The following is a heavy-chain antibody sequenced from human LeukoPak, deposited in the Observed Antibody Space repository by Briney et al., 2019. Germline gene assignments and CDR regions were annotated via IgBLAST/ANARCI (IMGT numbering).Heavy chain of an antibody. J-gene: IGHJ5*02. CDR3: ARLYYYDSRIDP. CDR2: TYYSGST. Sequence: PSKTLSLTCTVSGGSISSYYWSWIRQPPGKGLEWIGYTYYSGSTYYNPSLKNRVSISVDTSKNQFSLNLSSVTAADTAVYYCARLYYYDSRIDPWGQGTLVTVSS. V-gene: IGHV4-59*08. D-gene: IGHD3-22*01. CDR1: GGSISSYY.